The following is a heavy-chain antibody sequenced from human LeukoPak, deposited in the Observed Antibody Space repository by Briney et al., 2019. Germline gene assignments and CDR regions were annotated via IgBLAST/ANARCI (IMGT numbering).Heavy chain of an antibody. D-gene: IGHD2-8*01. Sequence: GGSLRLSCAASGFTFSSYGMHWVRQAPGKGLEWVAVIWYDGSNKYYADSVKGRFTISRDNSKNTPYLQMNSLRAEDTAVYYCASDWGMAPGDYWGQGTLVTVSS. CDR1: GFTFSSYG. J-gene: IGHJ4*02. CDR3: ASDWGMAPGDY. V-gene: IGHV3-33*01. CDR2: IWYDGSNK.